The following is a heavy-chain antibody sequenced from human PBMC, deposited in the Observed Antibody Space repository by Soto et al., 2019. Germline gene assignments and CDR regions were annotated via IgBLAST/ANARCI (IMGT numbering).Heavy chain of an antibody. CDR3: ARNRGFGEVLFDY. CDR2: IYYSGST. D-gene: IGHD3-10*01. Sequence: QVQLQESGPGLVKPSQTLSLTCTVSGGSISSGGYYWSWIRQHPGKGLEWIGYIYYSGSTYYTPSLKGRRTISVDTAKNQFSLKLSSVTAADTAVDYCARNRGFGEVLFDYWGQGTLVTVSS. V-gene: IGHV4-31*03. CDR1: GGSISSGGYY. J-gene: IGHJ4*02.